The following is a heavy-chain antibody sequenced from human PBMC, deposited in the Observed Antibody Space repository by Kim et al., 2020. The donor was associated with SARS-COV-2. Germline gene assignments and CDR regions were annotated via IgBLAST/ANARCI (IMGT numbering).Heavy chain of an antibody. CDR3: ARDRPYGSGSYDSSGMDV. V-gene: IGHV3-33*05. CDR1: GFTFSSYG. CDR2: ISYDGTNK. Sequence: GGSLRLSCAASGFTFSSYGMHWVRQAQGKGLEWVAVISYDGTNKYYADSVKGRFTISRDNSKNTLYLQMNSLRAEDTAVYYCARDRPYGSGSYDSSGMDVWGQGTTVTVSS. J-gene: IGHJ6*02. D-gene: IGHD3-10*01.